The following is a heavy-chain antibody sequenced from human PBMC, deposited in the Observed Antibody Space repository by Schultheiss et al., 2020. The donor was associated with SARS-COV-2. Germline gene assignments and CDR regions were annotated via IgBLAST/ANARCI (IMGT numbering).Heavy chain of an antibody. Sequence: GGSLRLSCAASGFTFSDYFMSWIRQAPGKGLEWVSYISGSSSHTSYADSVKGRFTISRDNAKNSLYLQVSSLRAEDTAVYYCARVSGVGSGYDYFFDYWGQGSLVTVSS. D-gene: IGHD5-12*01. CDR3: ARVSGVGSGYDYFFDY. CDR2: ISGSSSHT. J-gene: IGHJ4*02. V-gene: IGHV3-11*06. CDR1: GFTFSDYF.